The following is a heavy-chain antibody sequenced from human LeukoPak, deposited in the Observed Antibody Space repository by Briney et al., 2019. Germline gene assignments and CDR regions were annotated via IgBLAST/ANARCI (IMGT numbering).Heavy chain of an antibody. CDR1: GYTLTELS. V-gene: IGHV1-18*01. Sequence: ASVKVSCKVSGYTLTELSMHWVRQAPGQGLEWMGWISAYNGNTNYAQKLQGRVTMTTDTSTSTAYMELRSLRSDDTAVYYCARDLPRLGELSSIDYWGQGTLVTVSS. D-gene: IGHD3-16*02. J-gene: IGHJ4*02. CDR2: ISAYNGNT. CDR3: ARDLPRLGELSSIDY.